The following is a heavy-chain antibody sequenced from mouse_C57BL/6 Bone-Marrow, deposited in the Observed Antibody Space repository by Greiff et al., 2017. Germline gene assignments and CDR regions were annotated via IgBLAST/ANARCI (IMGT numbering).Heavy chain of an antibody. CDR1: GYTFTSYW. D-gene: IGHD2-2*01. Sequence: VQLQQPGAELVKPGASVKLSCKASGYTFTSYWMHWVKQRPGQGLEWIGMIHPNSGSTKYNEKFKSKATLTVDKSSSTAYMQLSSLTSEDSAVYYCARFFYGYDVWFAYWGQGTLVTVSA. CDR2: IHPNSGST. J-gene: IGHJ3*01. V-gene: IGHV1-64*01. CDR3: ARFFYGYDVWFAY.